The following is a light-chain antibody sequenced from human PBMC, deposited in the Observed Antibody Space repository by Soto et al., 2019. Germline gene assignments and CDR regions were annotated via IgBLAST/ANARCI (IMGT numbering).Light chain of an antibody. CDR3: QQYNNWPPDT. J-gene: IGKJ2*01. Sequence: EIVMTQSPATLSVSPGERATLSCRASQSVSSNLAWYQQKPGQAPRLLLYGASTRATGIPARFSGSGSGTEFTLPISSLQSEDFAVYYCQQYNNWPPDTFGQGTKLEIK. CDR1: QSVSSN. V-gene: IGKV3-15*01. CDR2: GAS.